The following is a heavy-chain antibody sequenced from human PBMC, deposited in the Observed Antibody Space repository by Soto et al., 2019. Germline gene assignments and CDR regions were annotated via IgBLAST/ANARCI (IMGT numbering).Heavy chain of an antibody. V-gene: IGHV4-31*03. CDR2: IYYSGST. CDR3: ARDYYDSSGYAFDY. Sequence: PSETLSLTCTVSGGSISSGGYYWSWLRQHPGKGLEWIGYIYYSGSTYYNPSLKSRVTISVDTYKNQFSLKLSSVTAADTAVYYCARDYYDSSGYAFDYWGQGTLVTVSS. CDR1: GGSISSGGYY. D-gene: IGHD3-22*01. J-gene: IGHJ4*02.